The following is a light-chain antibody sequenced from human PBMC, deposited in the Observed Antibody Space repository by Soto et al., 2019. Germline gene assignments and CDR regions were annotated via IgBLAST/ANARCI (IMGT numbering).Light chain of an antibody. J-gene: IGKJ2*01. V-gene: IGKV1-39*01. Sequence: DIQMTQSPSSLSASVGDRVTITCRASQGISRYLNWYQQKPGKAPKVLIYGASNLESGVPSRFSGSGSGTDFSLTISSLQAGDFATYFCQETFTTPYTFGQGTKLEIK. CDR2: GAS. CDR1: QGISRY. CDR3: QETFTTPYT.